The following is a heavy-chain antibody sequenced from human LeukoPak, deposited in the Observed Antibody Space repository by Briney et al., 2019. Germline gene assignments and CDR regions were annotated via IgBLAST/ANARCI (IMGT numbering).Heavy chain of an antibody. CDR1: GFTFSNYA. CDR3: AKPEGHYDFWSGYWAFDY. V-gene: IGHV3-23*01. CDR2: ISGSGGST. Sequence: GGSLRLSCAPSGFTFSNYAMNWVRQAPGKGLEWVSTISGSGGSTYYADSVKGRFTISRDNSKNTLYLQMNSLRAEDTAVYYCAKPEGHYDFWSGYWAFDYWGQGTLVTVSS. D-gene: IGHD3-3*01. J-gene: IGHJ4*02.